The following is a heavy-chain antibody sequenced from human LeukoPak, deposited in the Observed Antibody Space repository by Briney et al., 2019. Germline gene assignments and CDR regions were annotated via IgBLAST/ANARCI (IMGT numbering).Heavy chain of an antibody. Sequence: PSETLSLTCTVSGGSISSYYWSWIRQPAGKGLEWIGRIYTSGSTNYNPSLKSRVTMSVDTPKNQFSLKLSSVTAADTAVYYCARVVSGSGSYFHYYYMDVWGKGTTVTISS. CDR3: ARVVSGSGSYFHYYYMDV. CDR1: GGSISSYY. V-gene: IGHV4-4*07. CDR2: IYTSGST. J-gene: IGHJ6*03. D-gene: IGHD3-10*01.